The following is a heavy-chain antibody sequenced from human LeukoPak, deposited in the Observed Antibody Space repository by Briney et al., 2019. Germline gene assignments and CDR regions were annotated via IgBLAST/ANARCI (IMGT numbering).Heavy chain of an antibody. J-gene: IGHJ4*02. D-gene: IGHD2-2*01. CDR2: TYYRSKWYN. Sequence: SQTLSLTCAISGDSVSSNSATWTWIRQSPLRGLEWLGRTYYRSKWYNEYAVSVKSRITINPDTSKNQFSLQLNSVTPEDTAVYYCVRGSSSTSWYFDYWGQGTLVTVSS. V-gene: IGHV6-1*01. CDR3: VRGSSSTSWYFDY. CDR1: GDSVSSNSAT.